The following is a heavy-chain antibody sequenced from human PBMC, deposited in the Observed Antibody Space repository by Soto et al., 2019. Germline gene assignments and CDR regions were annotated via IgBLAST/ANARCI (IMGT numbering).Heavy chain of an antibody. CDR1: GGSISSYY. V-gene: IGHV4-59*01. CDR2: IYYSGST. CDR3: ARGEIDQRSGCLD. D-gene: IGHD2-8*01. Sequence: QVQLQESGPGLVKPSETLSLTCTVSGGSISSYYWSWIRQPPGKGLEWIGYIYYSGSTNYNPSLKSRVTIAVDTSKNQFSLKLSSVTAADTAVYYCARGEIDQRSGCLDWGQGTLVTVSS. J-gene: IGHJ4*02.